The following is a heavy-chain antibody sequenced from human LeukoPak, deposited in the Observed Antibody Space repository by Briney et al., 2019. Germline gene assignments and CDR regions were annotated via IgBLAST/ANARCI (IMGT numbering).Heavy chain of an antibody. CDR2: ISGSGGST. J-gene: IGHJ4*02. CDR3: ASSHDYGGNYFDY. D-gene: IGHD4-23*01. V-gene: IGHV3-23*01. Sequence: GGSLRLSCAASGFTFSSYAMSWVRQAPGKGLEWVSAISGSGGSTYYADSVKGRFTISRDSSTNTLYLQMNSLRAEDTAVYYCASSHDYGGNYFDYWGQGTLVTVSS. CDR1: GFTFSSYA.